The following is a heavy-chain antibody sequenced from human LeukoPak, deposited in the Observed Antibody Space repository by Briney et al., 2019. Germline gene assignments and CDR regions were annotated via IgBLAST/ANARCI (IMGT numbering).Heavy chain of an antibody. J-gene: IGHJ4*02. Sequence: ASVKVSCKASGYTFTGYYMHWVRQAPGQGLEWMGWINPDSGGTNYAQKFQGRVTMTRDTSISTAYMGLSRLRSDDTAVYYCARGRRGYSGYDSIINYGDYQLDYWGQGTLVTVSS. CDR3: ARGRRGYSGYDSIINYGDYQLDY. CDR2: INPDSGGT. D-gene: IGHD5-12*01. V-gene: IGHV1-2*02. CDR1: GYTFTGYY.